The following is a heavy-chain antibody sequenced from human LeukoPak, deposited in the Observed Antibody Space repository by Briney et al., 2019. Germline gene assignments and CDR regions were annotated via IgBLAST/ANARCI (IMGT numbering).Heavy chain of an antibody. CDR3: ARTYSSSSAFDY. V-gene: IGHV4-59*08. Sequence: PSETLSLTCTVSDGSIRSYFWSWIRQPPGKGLEWIGYILYSGSTNYSPSLKSRITMSVDTSKNQFSLKLRSVTAADTAVYYCARTYSSSSAFDYWGQGTLVTVSS. CDR1: DGSIRSYF. CDR2: ILYSGST. D-gene: IGHD6-6*01. J-gene: IGHJ4*02.